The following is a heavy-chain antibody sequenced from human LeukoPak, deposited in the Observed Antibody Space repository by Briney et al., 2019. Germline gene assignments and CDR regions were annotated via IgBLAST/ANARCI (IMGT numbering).Heavy chain of an antibody. D-gene: IGHD3-22*01. Sequence: GESLKISCKGSGYSFTSHWIGWVRQMPGKGLEWMGIIYPGDSDTRYSPSFQGQVTISADKSISTAYLQWSSLKASDTAMYYCASLPRAYYYDSSGYYYVPYFDYWGQGTLVTVSS. CDR2: IYPGDSDT. CDR1: GYSFTSHW. CDR3: ASLPRAYYYDSSGYYYVPYFDY. J-gene: IGHJ4*02. V-gene: IGHV5-51*01.